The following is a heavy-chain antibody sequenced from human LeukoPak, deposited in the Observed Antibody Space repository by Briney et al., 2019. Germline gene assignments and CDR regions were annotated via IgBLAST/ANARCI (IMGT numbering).Heavy chain of an antibody. CDR2: IRYDGSNK. Sequence: GGSLRLSCAASGLTFSSYGMHWVRQAPGKGLEWVAFIRYDGSNKYYADSVKGRFTISRDNSKNTLYLQMNSLRAEDTAVYYCAKDYDYWGQGTLVTVSS. V-gene: IGHV3-30*02. J-gene: IGHJ4*02. CDR1: GLTFSSYG. CDR3: AKDYDY.